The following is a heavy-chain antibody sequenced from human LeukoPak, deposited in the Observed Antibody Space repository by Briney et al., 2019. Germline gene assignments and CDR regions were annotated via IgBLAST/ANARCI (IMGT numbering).Heavy chain of an antibody. CDR1: GYTFTGYY. D-gene: IGHD6-13*01. Sequence: GASVKVSCKASGYTFTGYYMHWVRQAPGQGLEWMGWMNPNSGNTGYAQKFQGRVTITRNTSISTAYMELSSLRSEDTAVYYCARGIVSRSSSWYYYYYMDVWGKGTTVTVSS. CDR2: MNPNSGNT. J-gene: IGHJ6*03. V-gene: IGHV1-8*03. CDR3: ARGIVSRSSSWYYYYYMDV.